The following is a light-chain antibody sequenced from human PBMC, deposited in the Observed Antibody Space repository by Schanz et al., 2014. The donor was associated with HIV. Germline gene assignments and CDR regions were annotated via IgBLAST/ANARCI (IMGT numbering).Light chain of an antibody. V-gene: IGLV2-14*03. J-gene: IGLJ1*01. Sequence: QSALTQPASVSGSPGQSITISCTGTSSDVGGYNYVSWYQQLPGKAPTLIIYDVSSRPSGVSDRFAASKSGNTASLTIYDLQREDEADYYCSSLSTSGAPLFGTGTKVTVL. CDR3: SSLSTSGAPL. CDR1: SSDVGGYNY. CDR2: DVS.